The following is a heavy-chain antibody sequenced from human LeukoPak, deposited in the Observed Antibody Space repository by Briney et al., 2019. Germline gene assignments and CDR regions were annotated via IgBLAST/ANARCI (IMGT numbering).Heavy chain of an antibody. CDR3: AKDRPDYGCNSGYYVMDV. CDR2: ISYDGSNK. CDR1: GFTFSSYG. D-gene: IGHD4-23*01. V-gene: IGHV3-30*18. J-gene: IGHJ6*02. Sequence: PGGSLRLSCAASGFTFSSYGMHWVRQAPGKGLEWVAVISYDGSNKYYADSVKGRFTISRDNSKNTLYRQMNSLRAEDTAVYYCAKDRPDYGCNSGYYVMDVWGPGTTVTVS.